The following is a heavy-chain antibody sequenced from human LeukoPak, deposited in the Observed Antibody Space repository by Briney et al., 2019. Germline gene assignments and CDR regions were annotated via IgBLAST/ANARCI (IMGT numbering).Heavy chain of an antibody. CDR2: IYTRGST. CDR1: GGFISSYY. J-gene: IGHJ5*02. D-gene: IGHD3-10*01. V-gene: IGHV4-4*07. Sequence: SETLSLTCTVSGGFISSYYWSWIRQPAGKGLEGIGRIYTRGSTNYNPSRKSRVTLSVDTSQNQVHLRLGSVTAEDQAVYYCARQQGELLWFGELLTPGWFDPWGQGTLVTVSS. CDR3: ARQQGELLWFGELLTPGWFDP.